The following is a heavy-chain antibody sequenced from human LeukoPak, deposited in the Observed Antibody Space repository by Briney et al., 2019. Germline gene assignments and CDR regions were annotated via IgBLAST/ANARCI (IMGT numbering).Heavy chain of an antibody. CDR1: GYSCTSYR. Sequence: KPGAPLLICTKASGYSCTSYRICSVRQLPGEGLQWMVIINPGDSGTRYNPSFQGRVTISADKSIITAYLQWSSLKASDTALYYCAGEDKAMFEDAFDIWGQGTVVTVSS. J-gene: IGHJ3*02. D-gene: IGHD5-18*01. CDR2: INPGDSGT. CDR3: AGEDKAMFEDAFDI. V-gene: IGHV5-51*01.